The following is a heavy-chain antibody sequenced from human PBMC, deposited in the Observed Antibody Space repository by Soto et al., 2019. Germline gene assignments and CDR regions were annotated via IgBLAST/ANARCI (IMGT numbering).Heavy chain of an antibody. V-gene: IGHV3-74*01. J-gene: IGHJ3*02. CDR3: ARGIPARAFDI. CDR2: INSDGSST. CDR1: GFTFSSYW. Sequence: PGGSLRLSCAASGFTFSSYWMHWVRQAPGKGLVWVSRINSDGSSTSYADSVKGRFTISRDNAKNTLYLQMNSLRAEDTAVYYCARGIPARAFDIWGQGTMVTVSS.